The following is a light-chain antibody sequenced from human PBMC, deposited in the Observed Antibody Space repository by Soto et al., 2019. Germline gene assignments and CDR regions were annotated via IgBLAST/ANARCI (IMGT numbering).Light chain of an antibody. J-gene: IGKJ5*01. CDR1: QNIRSN. CDR2: DAS. Sequence: EIVMTQSPATLSVSPGERATLSCRASQNIRSNLAWYQQKPGQPPTLLVSDASTRARNIPARFNGSGSGTEFTLAISSLQSEDFEIYYCQQYNNWPITFGQGTRLEIK. V-gene: IGKV3D-15*01. CDR3: QQYNNWPIT.